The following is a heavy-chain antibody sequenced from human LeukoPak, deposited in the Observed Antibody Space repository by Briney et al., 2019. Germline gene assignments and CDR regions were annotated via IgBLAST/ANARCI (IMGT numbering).Heavy chain of an antibody. J-gene: IGHJ4*02. D-gene: IGHD2-2*01. V-gene: IGHV1-69*05. CDR3: ASEKGYCSSTSCYLRGDYSFSYFDY. Sequence: GASVKVSCKACGGTFSSYAISWVRQAPGQGLEWMGGIIPIFGTANYAQKFQGRVTITTDESTSTAYMELSSLRSEDTAVYYCASEKGYCSSTSCYLRGDYSFSYFDYWGQGTLVTVSS. CDR1: GGTFSSYA. CDR2: IIPIFGTA.